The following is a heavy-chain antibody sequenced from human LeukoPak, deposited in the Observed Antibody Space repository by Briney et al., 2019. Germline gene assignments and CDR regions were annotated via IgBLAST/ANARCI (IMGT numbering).Heavy chain of an antibody. CDR1: GFTFSSYS. D-gene: IGHD3-22*01. V-gene: IGHV3-21*04. J-gene: IGHJ4*02. Sequence: GGSLRLSCAASGFTFSSYSMNWVRQAPGKGLEWVSSISSSSSYIYYADSVKGRFTISRDNAKNSLYLQMNSLRAEDTAVYYCARDIGGITMIVVVPSFDYWGQGTLVTVSS. CDR2: ISSSSSYI. CDR3: ARDIGGITMIVVVPSFDY.